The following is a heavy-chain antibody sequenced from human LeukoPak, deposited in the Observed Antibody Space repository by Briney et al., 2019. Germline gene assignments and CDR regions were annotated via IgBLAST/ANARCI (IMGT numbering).Heavy chain of an antibody. V-gene: IGHV4-38-2*02. D-gene: IGHD3-3*01. Sequence: PSETLSLTCTVSGYSISSGYYWGWIRQPPGEGLEWIGSIYHSGSTYYNPSLKSRVTISVDTSKNQFSLKLSSVTAADTAVYYCAKSRTVWSDYYHYMDVWGKGTTVTVSS. CDR1: GYSISSGYY. J-gene: IGHJ6*03. CDR3: AKSRTVWSDYYHYMDV. CDR2: IYHSGST.